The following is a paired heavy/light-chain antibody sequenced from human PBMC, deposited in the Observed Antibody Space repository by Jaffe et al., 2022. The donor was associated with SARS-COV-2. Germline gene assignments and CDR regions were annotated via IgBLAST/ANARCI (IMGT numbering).Light chain of an antibody. V-gene: IGKV2-28*01. J-gene: IGKJ3*01. Sequence: DIVMTQSPLSLPVTPGEPASISCRSSQSLLHSNGYNYLDWYLQKPGQSPQLLIYLGSNRASGVPDRFSGSGSGTDFTLKISRVEAEDVGVYYCMQALQTRFTFGPGTKVDIK. CDR3: MQALQTRFT. CDR2: LGS. CDR1: QSLLHSNGYNY.
Heavy chain of an antibody. CDR1: GFTFSSYS. Sequence: EVQLVESGGGLVKPGGSLRLSCAASGFTFSSYSMNWVRQAPGKGLEWVSSISSSSSYIYYADSVKGRFTISRDNAKNSLYLQMNSLRAEDTAVYYCATPRVEGGSPGYYYGMDVWGQGTTVTVSS. V-gene: IGHV3-21*01. CDR2: ISSSSSYI. D-gene: IGHD2-15*01. J-gene: IGHJ6*02. CDR3: ATPRVEGGSPGYYYGMDV.